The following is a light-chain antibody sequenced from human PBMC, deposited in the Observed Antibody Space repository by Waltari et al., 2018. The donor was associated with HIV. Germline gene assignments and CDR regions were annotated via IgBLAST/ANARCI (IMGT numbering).Light chain of an antibody. J-gene: IGLJ1*01. V-gene: IGLV1-40*01. CDR3: QSYDSSLSGYV. CDR1: SSNIGAGYD. CDR2: GIR. Sequence: QSVLTQPPSVSGAPGQRVTISCTGSSSNIGAGYDVHWYQQLPGTAPKLLIYGIRNRPAGAPDRFSGSMSGTSASLAITGLQAEDEADYYCQSYDSSLSGYVFGTGTKVTVL.